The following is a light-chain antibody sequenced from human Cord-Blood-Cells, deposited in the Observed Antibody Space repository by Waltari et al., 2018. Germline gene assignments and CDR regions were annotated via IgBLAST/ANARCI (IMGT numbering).Light chain of an antibody. Sequence: EIVLTQSPGTLSLSQGERATLSCRASQSVSRSYLAWYQQKPGQAPRLLIYGASSRATGIPDRFSGSGSGTDFTLAISRLEPEDFAVYYCQQYGSSPKYTFGQGTKLEIK. CDR2: GAS. CDR3: QQYGSSPKYT. J-gene: IGKJ2*01. V-gene: IGKV3-20*01. CDR1: QSVSRSY.